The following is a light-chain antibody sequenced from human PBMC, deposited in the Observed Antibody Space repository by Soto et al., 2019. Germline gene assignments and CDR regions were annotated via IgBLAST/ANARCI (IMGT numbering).Light chain of an antibody. Sequence: EIVLTQSPGTLSLSPGERATLSCRASQSVSDSYLAWYQQKPGQAPRLLIYASSRATGIPDRFSGSGSGTDFTLTISRLEPEDFAVYYCQHDGTSALVGPGTKVDIK. CDR1: QSVSDSY. V-gene: IGKV3-20*01. J-gene: IGKJ3*01. CDR3: QHDGTSAL. CDR2: AS.